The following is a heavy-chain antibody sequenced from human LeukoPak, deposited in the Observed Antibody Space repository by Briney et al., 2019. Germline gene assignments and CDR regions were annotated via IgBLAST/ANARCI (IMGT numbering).Heavy chain of an antibody. Sequence: GGSLRLSCAASGFTFSSYGMHWVRQAPGKGLEWVAFIRYDGSNKYYADSVKGRFTIPRDNSMNTLYLQMNSLRAEDTAVYYCAKVWGSGSYYSSIFDYWGQGTLVTVSS. CDR1: GFTFSSYG. V-gene: IGHV3-30*02. J-gene: IGHJ4*02. CDR3: AKVWGSGSYYSSIFDY. D-gene: IGHD3-10*01. CDR2: IRYDGSNK.